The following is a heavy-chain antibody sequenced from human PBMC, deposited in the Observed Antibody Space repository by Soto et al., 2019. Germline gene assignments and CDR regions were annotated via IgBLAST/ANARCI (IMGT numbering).Heavy chain of an antibody. D-gene: IGHD6-13*01. Sequence: PSETLSLTCTVSGGSISSSSYYWGWIRQPPGKGLEWIGSIYYSGSTYYNPSLKSRVTISVDTSKNQFSPQLTSVTAADTAVYYCATSHGNAWYTYWGQGTQVTVSS. CDR1: GGSISSSSYY. J-gene: IGHJ4*02. V-gene: IGHV4-39*01. CDR2: IYYSGST. CDR3: ATSHGNAWYTY.